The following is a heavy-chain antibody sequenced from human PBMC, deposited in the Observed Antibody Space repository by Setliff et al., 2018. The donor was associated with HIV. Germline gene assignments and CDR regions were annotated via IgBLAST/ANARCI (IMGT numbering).Heavy chain of an antibody. V-gene: IGHV4-4*07. J-gene: IGHJ6*03. CDR3: ARETNYDSSFHYMDV. CDR1: GGSISSFY. Sequence: TLSLTCTVSGGSISSFYWSWIRQPAGKGLEWIGRLYTSGSANYIPSLKSRVTMSVDTSKNQLSLRLSSVTAADTAVYYCARETNYDSSFHYMDVWGKGTTVTVSS. CDR2: LYTSGSA. D-gene: IGHD3-22*01.